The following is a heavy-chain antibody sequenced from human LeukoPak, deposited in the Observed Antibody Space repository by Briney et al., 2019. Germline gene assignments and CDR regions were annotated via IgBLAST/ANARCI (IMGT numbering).Heavy chain of an antibody. V-gene: IGHV4-4*07. Sequence: PSETLSLTCTVSGGSISSYYWRWIRPPAGKGLEWIGRIYTSGSTNYNPSLKSRVTMSVDTSKNQFSLKLSSVTAADTAVYYCARTGYSSSSHFDIWGQGTMVTVSS. CDR1: GGSISSYY. J-gene: IGHJ3*02. CDR2: IYTSGST. CDR3: ARTGYSSSSHFDI. D-gene: IGHD6-13*01.